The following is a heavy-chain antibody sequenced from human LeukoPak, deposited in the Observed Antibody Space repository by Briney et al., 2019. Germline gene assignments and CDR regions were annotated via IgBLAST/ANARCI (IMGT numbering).Heavy chain of an antibody. D-gene: IGHD3-22*01. V-gene: IGHV3-33*01. CDR3: ARGVGYYDXSGTIDY. CDR1: GFTFSSYG. J-gene: IGHJ4*02. CDR2: VWYDGSKK. Sequence: HSGGSLRLSCAASGFTFSSYGMHWVRQAPGKGLEWVAVVWYDGSKKYPADSVKGRITISRDDSKNTLYLQMNSLRAEDTAVYYCARGVGYYDXSGTIDYWGQGTLVTVSS.